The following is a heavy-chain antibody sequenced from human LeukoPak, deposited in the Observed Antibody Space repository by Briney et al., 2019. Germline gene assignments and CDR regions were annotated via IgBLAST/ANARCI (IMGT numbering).Heavy chain of an antibody. CDR3: ARRWGSGYGWFDP. D-gene: IGHD3-10*01. CDR2: IYYSGST. Sequence: SETLSLNCTVSGGSISSYYWSWIRQPPGKGLEWIGYIYYSGSTNYNPSLKSRVTISVDTSKNQFSLKLSSVTAADTAVYYCARRWGSGYGWFDPWGQGTLVTVSS. CDR1: GGSISSYY. V-gene: IGHV4-59*01. J-gene: IGHJ5*02.